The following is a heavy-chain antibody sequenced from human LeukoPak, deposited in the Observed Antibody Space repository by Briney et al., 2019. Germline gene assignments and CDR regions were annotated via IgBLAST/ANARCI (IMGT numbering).Heavy chain of an antibody. V-gene: IGHV4-59*01. Sequence: PSETLSLTCTVSGGSISSYYWSWIRQPPGKGLEWIGYIYYSGSTNYNPSLKSRVTISVDTSKNQLSLKLSSVTAADTAVYYCARDKGTVVTPVRWYFDLWGRGTLVTVSS. CDR1: GGSISSYY. CDR2: IYYSGST. CDR3: ARDKGTVVTPVRWYFDL. J-gene: IGHJ2*01. D-gene: IGHD4-23*01.